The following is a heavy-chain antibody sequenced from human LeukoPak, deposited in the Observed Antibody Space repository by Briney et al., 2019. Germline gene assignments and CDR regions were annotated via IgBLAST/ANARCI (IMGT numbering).Heavy chain of an antibody. CDR1: GFTFSSHA. CDR3: AKGIAEESLFDS. J-gene: IGHJ4*02. Sequence: GGSLGLSCTASGFTFSSHAMSWVRQAPGKGLEWVSAISGSGASTYYADSVKGRFTISRDNSKNTLYLQMNSLRAEDTAVYYCAKGIAEESLFDSWGQGTLVTVSS. V-gene: IGHV3-23*01. D-gene: IGHD6-13*01. CDR2: ISGSGAST.